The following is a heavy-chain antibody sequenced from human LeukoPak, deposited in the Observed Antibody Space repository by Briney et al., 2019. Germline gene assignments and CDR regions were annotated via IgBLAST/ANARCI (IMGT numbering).Heavy chain of an antibody. Sequence: ASVKVSCKASGYTFTDYYMHWVRQTPGQGLEWMGWINPNNGGTNYAQKFQGRVTMTRDTSISTAYMELSRLRSDDTAVYYCARGWYYYYYMDVWGKGTSVTVSS. D-gene: IGHD5-24*01. V-gene: IGHV1-2*02. CDR3: ARGWYYYYYMDV. J-gene: IGHJ6*03. CDR2: INPNNGGT. CDR1: GYTFTDYY.